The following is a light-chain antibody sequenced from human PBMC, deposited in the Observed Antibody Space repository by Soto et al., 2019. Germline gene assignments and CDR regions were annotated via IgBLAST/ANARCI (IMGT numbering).Light chain of an antibody. CDR3: QQYSSSPLYT. V-gene: IGKV3-20*01. CDR2: GAS. CDR1: QSVSSSY. Sequence: EIVLTQSPGTLSLSPGERATLSCRSRQSVSSSYLAWYQQKPGQAPRLLIYGASSRATGIPDRFSGSGYGTDFSVTISRLEPEDFAVYYCQQYSSSPLYTFGQGTKLEIK. J-gene: IGKJ2*01.